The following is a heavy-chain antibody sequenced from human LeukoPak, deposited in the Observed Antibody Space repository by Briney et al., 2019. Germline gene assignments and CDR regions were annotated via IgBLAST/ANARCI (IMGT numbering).Heavy chain of an antibody. Sequence: SETLSLTCTVSGGSISSYYWSWIRQPPGKGLEWIGYIYYSGSTNYNPSLKSRVTISVDTSKNQFSLKLSSVTAADTAVYFCARGTAVAGTWGQGTLVTVSS. CDR3: ARGTAVAGT. V-gene: IGHV4-59*01. D-gene: IGHD6-19*01. CDR2: IYYSGST. J-gene: IGHJ5*02. CDR1: GGSISSYY.